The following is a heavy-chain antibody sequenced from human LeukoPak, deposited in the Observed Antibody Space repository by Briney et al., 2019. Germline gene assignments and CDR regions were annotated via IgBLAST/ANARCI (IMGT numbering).Heavy chain of an antibody. CDR2: IYYSGST. J-gene: IGHJ4*02. CDR1: GGSISSSSYY. V-gene: IGHV4-39*02. Sequence: SETLSLTCTVSGGSISSSSYYWGWIRQPPGKGLEWIGSIYYSGSTYYNPSLKSRVTISVDTSKNQFSLKLSSVTAADTAVYYCAREPYYYESSGYSPYWGQGTLVTVSS. D-gene: IGHD3-22*01. CDR3: AREPYYYESSGYSPY.